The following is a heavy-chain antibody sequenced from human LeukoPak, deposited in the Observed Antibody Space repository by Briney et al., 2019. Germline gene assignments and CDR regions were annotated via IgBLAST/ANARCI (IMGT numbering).Heavy chain of an antibody. J-gene: IGHJ4*02. D-gene: IGHD3-3*01. CDR2: IYSGGST. CDR1: GFTVSSNY. Sequence: GGSLRLSCAASGFTVSSNYMSWVRQAPGKGLDWVSVIYSGGSTYYADSVKGRFTISRDNSKNSLYLQMNSMREEDTAVYYCVRDPDDLDYWGQGTLVTVSS. V-gene: IGHV3-66*01. CDR3: VRDPDDLDY.